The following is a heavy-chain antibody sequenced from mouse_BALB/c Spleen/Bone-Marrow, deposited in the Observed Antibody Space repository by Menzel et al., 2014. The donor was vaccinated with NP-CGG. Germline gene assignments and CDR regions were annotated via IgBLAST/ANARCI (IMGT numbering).Heavy chain of an antibody. CDR2: ISTYYGDA. D-gene: IGHD2-1*01. Sequence: VQGVESGAELVRPGVSVKISCKGSGYTFXDYAMHWVKQSHAKSLEWIGVISTYYGDASYNQKFKGKATMTVNKSSSTAYMELARLTSEDSAIYYCASGNYYYAMDYWGQGTSVTVSS. CDR3: ASGNYYYAMDY. V-gene: IGHV1S137*01. CDR1: GYTFXDYA. J-gene: IGHJ4*01.